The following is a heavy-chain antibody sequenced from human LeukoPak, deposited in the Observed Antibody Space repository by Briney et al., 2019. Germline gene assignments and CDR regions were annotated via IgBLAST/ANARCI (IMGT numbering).Heavy chain of an antibody. CDR1: GFTFSSYS. Sequence: GSLRLSCAASGFTFSSYSMNWIRQPPGKGLEWIGEINHSGSTNYNPSLKSRVTISVDTSKNQFSLKLSSVTAADTAVYYCARARNYYDSSGYYYPFHYYFDYWGQGTLVTVSS. V-gene: IGHV4-34*01. CDR2: INHSGST. CDR3: ARARNYYDSSGYYYPFHYYFDY. D-gene: IGHD3-22*01. J-gene: IGHJ4*02.